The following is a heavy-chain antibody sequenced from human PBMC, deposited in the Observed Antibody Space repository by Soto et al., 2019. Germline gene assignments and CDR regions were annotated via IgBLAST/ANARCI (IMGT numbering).Heavy chain of an antibody. D-gene: IGHD1-26*01. CDR3: AKALIGIHGMAV. CDR1: GFTFSNYA. V-gene: IGHV3-23*01. Sequence: EVQLLESGGGLVQPGGSLRLSCAASGFTFSNYAMNWVRQAPGKGLEWVSAISNNAASTYYADSVKGRFTISRDNSKNTLYLQMNSLRAEDTAVYYCAKALIGIHGMAVWGQGTTVTVSS. J-gene: IGHJ6*02. CDR2: ISNNAAST.